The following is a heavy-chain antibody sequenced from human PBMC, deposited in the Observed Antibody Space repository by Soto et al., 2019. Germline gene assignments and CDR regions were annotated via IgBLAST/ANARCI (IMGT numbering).Heavy chain of an antibody. J-gene: IGHJ5*02. CDR1: GYTFTSYG. Sequence: GASVKVSCKASGYTFTSYGISWVRQAPGQGLEWMGWISAYNGNTNYAQKLQGRVTMTTDTSTSTAYMELRSLRSDDTAVYYCGRNLAAAGPRSWFDPWGQGTLVTVSS. CDR2: ISAYNGNT. CDR3: GRNLAAAGPRSWFDP. V-gene: IGHV1-18*01. D-gene: IGHD6-13*01.